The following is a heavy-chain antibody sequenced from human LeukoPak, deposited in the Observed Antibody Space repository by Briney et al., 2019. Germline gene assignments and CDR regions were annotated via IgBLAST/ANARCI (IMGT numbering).Heavy chain of an antibody. D-gene: IGHD1-1*01. V-gene: IGHV3-53*01. J-gene: IGHJ4*02. Sequence: GGSMRLSCAASGFTVSSNYMSWVRQAPGKGLELVSVIYSGGSTYYADSAKGRFTISRDNSKNTLYLQMNSLRAEDTAVYYCARSFKGWGTYYFDYWGQGTLVTVSS. CDR1: GFTVSSNY. CDR3: ARSFKGWGTYYFDY. CDR2: IYSGGST.